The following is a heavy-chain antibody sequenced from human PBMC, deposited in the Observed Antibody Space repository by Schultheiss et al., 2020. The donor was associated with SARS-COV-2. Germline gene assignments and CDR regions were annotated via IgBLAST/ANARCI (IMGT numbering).Heavy chain of an antibody. V-gene: IGHV1-18*01. Sequence: ASVKVSCKASGYTFTSYGISWVRQAPGQGLEWMGRINPNNGGTNIAQKFQGRVTMTTDTSTSTAYMELRSLRSDDTAVYYCARSKPTYSYAYLDYWGQGTLVTVSS. J-gene: IGHJ4*02. D-gene: IGHD3-16*01. CDR3: ARSKPTYSYAYLDY. CDR1: GYTFTSYG. CDR2: INPNNGGT.